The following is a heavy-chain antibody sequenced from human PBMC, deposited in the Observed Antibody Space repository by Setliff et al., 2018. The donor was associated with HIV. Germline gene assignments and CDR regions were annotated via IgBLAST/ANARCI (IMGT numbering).Heavy chain of an antibody. V-gene: IGHV5-51*01. CDR3: VTYYYDPSGYTDH. CDR1: GYSFTSYW. D-gene: IGHD3-22*01. J-gene: IGHJ4*02. CDR2: IFPGDSKM. Sequence: GESLKISCKGSGYSFTSYWIAWVRQKPGKGLEWMGIIFPGDSKMHSSPSFQGRVTLSVDKSISTAYLQWSSLKASDTAMYYCVTYYYDPSGYTDHWGQGTRVTVSS.